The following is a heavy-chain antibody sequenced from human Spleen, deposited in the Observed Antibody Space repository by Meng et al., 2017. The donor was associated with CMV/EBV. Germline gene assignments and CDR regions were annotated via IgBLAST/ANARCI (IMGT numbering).Heavy chain of an antibody. V-gene: IGHV4-34*01. CDR3: ARGRRAGYRFWYFDL. J-gene: IGHJ2*01. CDR2: INHSGST. D-gene: IGHD1-1*01. CDR1: GGSCSGYY. Sequence: VYGGSCSGYYWSWIRQPPGKGLEWIGEINHSGSTNYNPSLKSRVTISVDTSKNQFSLKLSSVTAADTAVYYCARGRRAGYRFWYFDLWGRGTLVTVSS.